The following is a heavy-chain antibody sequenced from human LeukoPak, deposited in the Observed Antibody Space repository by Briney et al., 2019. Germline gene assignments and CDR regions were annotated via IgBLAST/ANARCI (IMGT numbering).Heavy chain of an antibody. Sequence: GGSLRLSCAASGFTFSNYWMSWVRQAPGKGLEWVANIKHDGTDKYYVDSVKGRFTISRDNAKNSLFLQMNSLRAEDTAVYYCARDLAQLNNIAVIEVFDYWGQGTLVTVSS. V-gene: IGHV3-7*03. D-gene: IGHD6-19*01. CDR2: IKHDGTDK. J-gene: IGHJ4*02. CDR1: GFTFSNYW. CDR3: ARDLAQLNNIAVIEVFDY.